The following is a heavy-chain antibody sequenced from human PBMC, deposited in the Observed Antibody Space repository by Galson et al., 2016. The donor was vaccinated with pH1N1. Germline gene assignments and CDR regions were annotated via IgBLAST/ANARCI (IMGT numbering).Heavy chain of an antibody. D-gene: IGHD2-8*01. V-gene: IGHV3-74*01. CDR2: LILMGLK. CDR3: VRALNGTWI. J-gene: IGHJ4*02. CDR1: DSSSVLTG. Sequence: SLRPPVQALDSSSVLTGCTGSAKFQGRGWCGSHILILMGLKQTTKGRFTISRDNAKNTLYLQMNSLSVEDMAVYYCVRALNGTWIWGQGTLVTVSS.